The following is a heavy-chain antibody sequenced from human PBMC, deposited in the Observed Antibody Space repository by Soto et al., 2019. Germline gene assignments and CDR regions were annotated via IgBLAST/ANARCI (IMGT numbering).Heavy chain of an antibody. D-gene: IGHD3-16*01. CDR2: IYSGGYT. CDR1: GFTVSNNY. V-gene: IGHV3-53*01. Sequence: VQLVESGGGLIQPGGSLRLSCAVSGFTVSNNYMSWVRQAPGKGLEGVSVIYSGGYTAYGDSVKGRFTTSRDNSKNTLTLQEDRRGGGDPGFCCGATPGGGGGYWGQGTLVTVSS. J-gene: IGHJ4*02. CDR3: ATPGGGGGY.